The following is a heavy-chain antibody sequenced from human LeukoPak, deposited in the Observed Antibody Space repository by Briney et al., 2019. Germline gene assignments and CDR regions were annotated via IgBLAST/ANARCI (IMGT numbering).Heavy chain of an antibody. CDR2: INPNSGGT. CDR1: GYTFTGYY. J-gene: IGHJ3*02. V-gene: IGHV1-2*04. D-gene: IGHD2-2*01. CDR3: ARERGTYCSSTSCLYPRHAFDI. Sequence: ASVKVSCKASGYTFTGYYMHWVRQAPGQGLEWMGWINPNSGGTNYAQKFQGWVTMTRDTSISTAYMELSRLRSDDTAVYYCARERGTYCSSTSCLYPRHAFDIWGQGTMVTVSS.